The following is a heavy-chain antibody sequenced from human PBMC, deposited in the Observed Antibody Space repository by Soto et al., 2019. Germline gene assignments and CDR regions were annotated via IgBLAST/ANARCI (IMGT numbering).Heavy chain of an antibody. CDR1: GGSISSYY. J-gene: IGHJ5*02. CDR3: ARLRFLEWLFDP. D-gene: IGHD3-3*01. CDR2: IYYSGST. V-gene: IGHV4-59*08. Sequence: SETLSLTCTVSGGSISSYYWSWIRQPPGKGLEWIGYIYYSGSTNYNPSLKSRVTISVGTSKNQFSLKLSSVTAADTAVYYCARLRFLEWLFDPWGQGTLVTVSS.